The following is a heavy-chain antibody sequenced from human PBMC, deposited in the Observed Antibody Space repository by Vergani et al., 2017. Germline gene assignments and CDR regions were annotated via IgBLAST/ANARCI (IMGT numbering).Heavy chain of an antibody. CDR3: ARGGKYGYYDSSGYYRPYYYYYMDV. V-gene: IGHV4-30-4*08. Sequence: QVQLQESGPGLVKPSQTLSLTCTVSGGSISSGDYYWSWIRQPPGKGLEWIGYIYYSGSTYYNTSLKSRVTIAVETSKNQFYLKLSSVTAADTAVYYCARGGKYGYYDSSGYYRPYYYYYMDVWGKGTTVTVSS. J-gene: IGHJ6*03. CDR2: IYYSGST. D-gene: IGHD3-22*01. CDR1: GGSISSGDYY.